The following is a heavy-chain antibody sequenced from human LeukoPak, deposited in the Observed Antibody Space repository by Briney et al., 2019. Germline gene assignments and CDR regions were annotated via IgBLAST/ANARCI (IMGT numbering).Heavy chain of an antibody. CDR1: GFTFSDYY. Sequence: GGSLGLSCAASGFTFSDYYMSWIRQAPGKGLEWVSYISSSSSYTNYADSVKGRFTISRDNAKNSLYLQMNSLRAEDTAVYYCAREAVAGKVDYWGQGTLVTVSS. J-gene: IGHJ4*02. V-gene: IGHV3-11*05. CDR3: AREAVAGKVDY. D-gene: IGHD6-19*01. CDR2: ISSSSSYT.